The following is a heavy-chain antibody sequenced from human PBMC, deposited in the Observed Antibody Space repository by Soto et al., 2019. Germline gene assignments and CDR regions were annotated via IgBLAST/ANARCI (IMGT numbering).Heavy chain of an antibody. CDR1: GFTFSSYG. Sequence: GGSLRLSCAASGFTFSSYGMHWVRQAPGKGLEWVAVIWYDGSNKYYADSVKGRFTISRDNSKNTLYLQMNSLRAEDTAVYYCARSRVGAYAFDIWGQGTMVTVSS. CDR2: IWYDGSNK. CDR3: ARSRVGAYAFDI. V-gene: IGHV3-33*01. D-gene: IGHD1-26*01. J-gene: IGHJ3*02.